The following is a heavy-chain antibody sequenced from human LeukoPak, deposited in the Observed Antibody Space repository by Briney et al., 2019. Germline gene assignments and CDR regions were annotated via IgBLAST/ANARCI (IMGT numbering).Heavy chain of an antibody. Sequence: PGGSLRVSCAASGFTSSSYWMSWVRQAPGKGLEWVANIKQDGSKKYYVDSVKGRFTISRDNAKNSLYLQMNSLRAEDTAVYYCARDSSGYYYPDAFDIWGQGTMVTVSS. J-gene: IGHJ3*02. V-gene: IGHV3-7*04. CDR2: IKQDGSKK. D-gene: IGHD3-22*01. CDR1: GFTSSSYW. CDR3: ARDSSGYYYPDAFDI.